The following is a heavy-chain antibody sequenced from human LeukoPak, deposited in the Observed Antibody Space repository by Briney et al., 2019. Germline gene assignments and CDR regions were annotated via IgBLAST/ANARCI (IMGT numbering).Heavy chain of an antibody. J-gene: IGHJ4*02. CDR2: IYTSGSA. Sequence: PSQTLSLTCTVSGGSISSGSYYWNWIRQPAGKGLEWIGHIYTSGSANYNPALKSRVSVSVDTSKIQFFLKLSSVTAADTAVYYCASSVDTAMVGGYWGQGTLVTVSS. D-gene: IGHD5-18*01. V-gene: IGHV4-61*09. CDR1: GGSISSGSYY. CDR3: ASSVDTAMVGGY.